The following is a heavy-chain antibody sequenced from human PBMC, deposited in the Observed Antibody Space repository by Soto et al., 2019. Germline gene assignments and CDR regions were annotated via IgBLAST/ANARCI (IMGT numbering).Heavy chain of an antibody. CDR2: IYSGGST. V-gene: IGHV3-66*01. CDR3: ARDPLWSGYYTGLVDP. D-gene: IGHD3-3*01. J-gene: IGHJ5*02. Sequence: GGSLRLSCAASGFTFSSYAMSWVRQAPGKGLEWVSVIYSGGSTYYADSVKGRFTISRDNSKNTLYLQMNSLRAEDTAVYYCARDPLWSGYYTGLVDPWGQGTLVTVSS. CDR1: GFTFSSYA.